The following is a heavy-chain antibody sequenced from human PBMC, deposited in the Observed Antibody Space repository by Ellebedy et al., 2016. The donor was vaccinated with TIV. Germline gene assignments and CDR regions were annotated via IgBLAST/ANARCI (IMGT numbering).Heavy chain of an antibody. CDR1: GFTFSNYW. V-gene: IGHV3-74*01. Sequence: LSLTXXASGFTFSNYWMHWVRQAPGKGLVWVSRIKYDGSSTDYADSVKGRFTISRDNAKNTLYLQMNSLRGEDTAVYYCASGDSSGWSVAFDIWGQGTMVTVSS. J-gene: IGHJ3*02. D-gene: IGHD6-19*01. CDR3: ASGDSSGWSVAFDI. CDR2: IKYDGSST.